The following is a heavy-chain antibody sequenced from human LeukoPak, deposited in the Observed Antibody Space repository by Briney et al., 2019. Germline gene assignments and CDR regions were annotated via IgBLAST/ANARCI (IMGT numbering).Heavy chain of an antibody. V-gene: IGHV4-39*01. CDR2: IYYSGST. J-gene: IGHJ5*02. Sequence: SETLSLTCTVSSGSISSSSYYWGWIRQPPGKGLEWIGSIYYSGSTYYNPSLKSRVTISVDTSKNQFSLKLSSVTAADTAVYYCARHARFGELSWFDPWGQGTLVTVSS. CDR3: ARHARFGELSWFDP. D-gene: IGHD3-10*01. CDR1: SGSISSSSYY.